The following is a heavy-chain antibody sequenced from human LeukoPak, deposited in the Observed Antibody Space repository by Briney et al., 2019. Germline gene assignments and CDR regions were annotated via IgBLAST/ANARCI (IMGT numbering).Heavy chain of an antibody. CDR1: GDSIFSTNW. V-gene: IGHV4-4*02. J-gene: IGHJ4*02. CDR3: AKKAVVGGFFDY. Sequence: SGTMSLTCDVSGDSIFSTNWWSWVRQAPGEGLEWVGEIYHSGSTNYNPSLKSRITMSVDKSKSQFSLKLTSVTAADTALYYCAKKAVVGGFFDYWGQGLLVTVSS. CDR2: IYHSGST. D-gene: IGHD6-19*01.